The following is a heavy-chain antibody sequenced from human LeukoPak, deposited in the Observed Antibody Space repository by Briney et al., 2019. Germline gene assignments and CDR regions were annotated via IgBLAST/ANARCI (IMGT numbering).Heavy chain of an antibody. CDR1: GFTFSSYW. J-gene: IGHJ4*02. Sequence: PGGSLRLSCAASGFTFSSYWMSWVRQAPGKGLEWVSNIKQDGSEKYYVDSVKGRFTISRDNAKTSLYLQMNSLRAEDTAVYYCAREGILWFGESFDYWGQGTLVTVSS. D-gene: IGHD3-10*01. CDR3: AREGILWFGESFDY. V-gene: IGHV3-7*01. CDR2: IKQDGSEK.